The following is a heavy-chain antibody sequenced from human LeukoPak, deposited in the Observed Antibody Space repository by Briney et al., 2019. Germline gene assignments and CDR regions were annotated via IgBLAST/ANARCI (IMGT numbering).Heavy chain of an antibody. V-gene: IGHV3-33*08. CDR3: ARACGGDCYPQVYFDY. CDR1: GFTFSSYG. CDR2: IWYDGSNK. D-gene: IGHD2-21*02. Sequence: PGGSLRLSCAASGFTFSSYGMHWVRQAPGKGLEWVAVIWYDGSNKYYADSVKGRFTISRDNSKNTLYLQMNSLRAEDTAVYYCARACGGDCYPQVYFDYWGQGTLVTVSS. J-gene: IGHJ4*02.